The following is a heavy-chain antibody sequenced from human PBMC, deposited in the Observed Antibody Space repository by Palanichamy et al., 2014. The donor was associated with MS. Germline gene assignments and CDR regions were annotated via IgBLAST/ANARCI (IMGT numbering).Heavy chain of an antibody. CDR3: ASGYSVTLIVVVRNPQFDY. CDR1: GGSFSDYS. D-gene: IGHD3-22*01. V-gene: IGHV4-34*01. Sequence: QVQLQQWGAGLLKPSETLSLTCAVYGGSFSDYSWTWIRRSPGKGLEWIGDINHSGETNYNPSLKSRVTISVDTSKNQFSLNLTSVIAADTAVYYCASGYSVTLIVVVRNPQFDYWGQGTLVTVSS. CDR2: INHSGET. J-gene: IGHJ4*02.